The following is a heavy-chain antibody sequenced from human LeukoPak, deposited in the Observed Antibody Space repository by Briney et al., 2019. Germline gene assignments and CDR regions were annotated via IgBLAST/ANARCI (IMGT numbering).Heavy chain of an antibody. CDR3: ARRSGYSSSWYGEGWFDP. J-gene: IGHJ5*02. D-gene: IGHD6-13*01. Sequence: ASVKVSCKASGYTFTSYDINWVRQATGQGLERMGWMNPNSGNTGYAQKFQGRVTITRNTSISTAYMELSSLRSEDTAVYYCARRSGYSSSWYGEGWFDPWGQGTLVTVSS. V-gene: IGHV1-8*03. CDR1: GYTFTSYD. CDR2: MNPNSGNT.